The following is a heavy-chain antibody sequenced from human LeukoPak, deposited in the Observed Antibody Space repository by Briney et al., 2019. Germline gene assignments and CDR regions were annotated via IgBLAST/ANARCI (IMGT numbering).Heavy chain of an antibody. V-gene: IGHV3-30*18. Sequence: GGSLRFSCAASGFIFSSYGLHWVRQAPGKGLEWVAVISYDGSNKYYADSVKGRFTISRDNSKNTLYLQMNSLRAEDTAVYYCAKDARNYDSSGYYDDPGYFDYWGQGSLVTVSS. CDR1: GFIFSSYG. CDR3: AKDARNYDSSGYYDDPGYFDY. J-gene: IGHJ4*02. CDR2: ISYDGSNK. D-gene: IGHD3-22*01.